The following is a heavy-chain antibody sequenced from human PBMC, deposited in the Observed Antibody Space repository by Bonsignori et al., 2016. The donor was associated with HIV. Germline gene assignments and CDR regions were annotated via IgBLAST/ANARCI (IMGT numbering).Heavy chain of an antibody. D-gene: IGHD3-16*01. V-gene: IGHV4-38-2*02. CDR2: VYQSGTT. J-gene: IGHJ2*01. CDR1: GSSIATDYY. CDR3: ARDFKLHWGTPPWYFDL. Sequence: QVQLQESGPGLVEPSETLSLTCTVSGSSIATDYYRAWVRQTPGKGLEWIGSVYQSGTTYINPSLKGRATISVDTSNNKFSLRMTSVTVEDAAVYYCARDFKLHWGTPPWYFDLWGRGTLVTVSS.